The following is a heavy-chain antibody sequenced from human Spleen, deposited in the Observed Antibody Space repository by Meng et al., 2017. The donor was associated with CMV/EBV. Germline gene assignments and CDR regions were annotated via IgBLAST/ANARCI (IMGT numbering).Heavy chain of an antibody. CDR2: VNWNGGST. Sequence: GGSLRLSCAASGFTFDDYVMSWVRQVPGKGLEWVSGVNWNGGSTGYADSVKGRFTISRDNSKNTLYLQINSLRVEDTAVYYCARDLRHYHYGMDVWGQGTTVTVSS. D-gene: IGHD6-6*01. J-gene: IGHJ6*02. V-gene: IGHV3-20*04. CDR3: ARDLRHYHYGMDV. CDR1: GFTFDDYV.